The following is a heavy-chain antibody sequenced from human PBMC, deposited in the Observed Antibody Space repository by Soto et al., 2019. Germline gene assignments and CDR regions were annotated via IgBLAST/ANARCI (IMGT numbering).Heavy chain of an antibody. Sequence: QLQLQESGPGLVKPSETLSLTCTVSGGSISSSSYYWGWIRQPPGKGLEWIGSIYYSGSTYYNPSLKSRVTISVDTSKNQFSLRLSSVTAADTAVYYCARVLRFLVDYWGQGTLVTVSS. J-gene: IGHJ4*02. CDR3: ARVLRFLVDY. CDR2: IYYSGST. V-gene: IGHV4-39*01. CDR1: GGSISSSSYY. D-gene: IGHD3-3*01.